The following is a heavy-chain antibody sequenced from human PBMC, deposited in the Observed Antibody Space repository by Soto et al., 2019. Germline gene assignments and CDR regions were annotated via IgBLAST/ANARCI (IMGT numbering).Heavy chain of an antibody. D-gene: IGHD6-19*01. J-gene: IGHJ6*02. Sequence: PGGSLRLCCAASGFPFRSYEMNWVRQAPGKGLEWISYISESGSSMYYADPVKGRFAISRDNAKNSLYLQMNSLRAEDTAVYYCARDQEVHDSRGHKIRAMDVWGQGTTVTVSS. CDR3: ARDQEVHDSRGHKIRAMDV. CDR1: GFPFRSYE. CDR2: ISESGSSM. V-gene: IGHV3-48*03.